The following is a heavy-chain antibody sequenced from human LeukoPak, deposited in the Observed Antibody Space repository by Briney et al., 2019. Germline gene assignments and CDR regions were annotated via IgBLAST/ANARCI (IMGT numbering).Heavy chain of an antibody. D-gene: IGHD3-9*01. CDR1: GGSFSGYY. CDR2: INHSGST. V-gene: IGHV4-34*01. Sequence: PSETLSLTCAVHGGSFSGYYWSWIRQPPGKGLEWIGEINHSGSTNYSPSLKSRVTISVDTSKNQFSLKLSSVTAADTAVYYCAGYYDILTGYYTDDGMDVWGQGTTVSVSS. CDR3: AGYYDILTGYYTDDGMDV. J-gene: IGHJ6*02.